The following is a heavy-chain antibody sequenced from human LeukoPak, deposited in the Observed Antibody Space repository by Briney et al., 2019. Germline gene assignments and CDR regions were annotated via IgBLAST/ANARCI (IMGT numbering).Heavy chain of an antibody. J-gene: IGHJ2*01. Sequence: SETLSLTCTVSGGSIGGYYWSWIRQPPGKGLEWIGYIYYSGSTNFSPSLKSRVTISVDTSNNQVSLKLTSVTAADTALYYCGRQASWLPYFDLWGRGTLVTVSS. CDR3: GRQASWLPYFDL. CDR1: GGSIGGYY. D-gene: IGHD6-13*01. CDR2: IYYSGST. V-gene: IGHV4-59*08.